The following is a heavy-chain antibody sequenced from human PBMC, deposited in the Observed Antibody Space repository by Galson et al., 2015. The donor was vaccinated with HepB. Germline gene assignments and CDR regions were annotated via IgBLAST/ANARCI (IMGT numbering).Heavy chain of an antibody. CDR3: ARVGVAVAGSFDY. D-gene: IGHD6-19*01. Sequence: SLRLSCAASGFTFSSYWMHWVRQAPGKGLVWVSRINSDGSSTSYADSVKGRFTISRDNAKNTLYLQMNSLRAEDTAVYYCARVGVAVAGSFDYWGQGTLVTVSS. CDR1: GFTFSSYW. V-gene: IGHV3-74*01. CDR2: INSDGSST. J-gene: IGHJ4*02.